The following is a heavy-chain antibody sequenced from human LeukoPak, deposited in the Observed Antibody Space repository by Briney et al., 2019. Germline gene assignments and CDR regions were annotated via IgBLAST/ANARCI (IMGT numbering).Heavy chain of an antibody. V-gene: IGHV4-34*01. J-gene: IGHJ4*02. Sequence: PSETLSHTCAVYCGSFRGYYWSWIRQPPGKGLEWVGEINHIGSTYYNPSLKSRVTISVDTSKNQLSLMLSSVSAADTDLYVCARDYGYYEGQWGQGTLVTVFS. D-gene: IGHD4-17*01. CDR3: ARDYGYYEGQ. CDR1: CGSFRGYY. CDR2: INHIGST.